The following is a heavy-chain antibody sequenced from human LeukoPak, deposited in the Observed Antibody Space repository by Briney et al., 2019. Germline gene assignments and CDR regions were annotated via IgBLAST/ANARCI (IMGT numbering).Heavy chain of an antibody. Sequence: SETLSPTCTVSGGTVSGYYWSWIRQPPGKGLEWIGFIYYSGSTTYNPSLKSRVTISVDTAKNQLSLRLNSVTAADSAMYYCARGGWSLDYWGQGTLVTVSS. J-gene: IGHJ4*02. D-gene: IGHD6-19*01. CDR3: ARGGWSLDY. CDR2: IYYSGST. V-gene: IGHV4-59*02. CDR1: GGTVSGYY.